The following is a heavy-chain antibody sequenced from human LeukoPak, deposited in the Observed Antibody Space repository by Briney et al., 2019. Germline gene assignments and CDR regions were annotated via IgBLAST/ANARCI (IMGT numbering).Heavy chain of an antibody. D-gene: IGHD4-23*01. CDR3: ARNSGDY. CDR1: GGSISDFY. CDR2: IYSSGNT. J-gene: IGHJ4*02. Sequence: SVTLSLTCSVSGGSISDFYWSWIRQPAGKGLEWIGRIYSSGNTNYNPSLKSRVTMSLDASKNQFSLKLSSVTAADTAVYYCARNSGDYWGQGTLVTVSS. V-gene: IGHV4-4*07.